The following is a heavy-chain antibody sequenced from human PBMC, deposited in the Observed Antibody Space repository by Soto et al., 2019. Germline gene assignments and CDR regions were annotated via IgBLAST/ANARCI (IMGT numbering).Heavy chain of an antibody. V-gene: IGHV3-66*01. D-gene: IGHD3-9*01. Sequence: GGSLRLSCAASGFTVSSNYMSWVRQAPGKGLEWVSVIYSGGSTYYADSVKGRFTISRDNSKNTLYLQMNSLRAEDTAVYYCASPLTGYYMVDAFDIWGQGTMVTVSS. CDR2: IYSGGST. J-gene: IGHJ3*02. CDR3: ASPLTGYYMVDAFDI. CDR1: GFTVSSNY.